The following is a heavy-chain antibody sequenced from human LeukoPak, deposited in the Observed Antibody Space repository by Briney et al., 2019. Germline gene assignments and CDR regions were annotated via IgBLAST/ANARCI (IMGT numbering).Heavy chain of an antibody. CDR2: INPNSGGT. J-gene: IGHJ4*02. D-gene: IGHD3-22*01. CDR3: ARVAYYYDSSGKGAIDY. V-gene: IGHV1-2*06. Sequence: ASVKVSCKASGYTSTGYYMHWVRQAPGQGLEWMGRINPNSGGTNYAQKFQGRVTMTRDTSISTAYMELSRLRSDDTAVYYCARVAYYYDSSGKGAIDYWGQGTLVTVSS. CDR1: GYTSTGYY.